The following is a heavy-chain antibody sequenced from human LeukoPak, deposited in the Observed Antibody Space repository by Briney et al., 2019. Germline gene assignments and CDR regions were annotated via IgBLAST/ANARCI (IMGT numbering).Heavy chain of an antibody. V-gene: IGHV1-2*02. Sequence: ASVKVSCKASGYTFTGYYMHWVRQAPGQGLEWMGWINPNSGGTNYAQKFQGRVTMTRDTSISTAYMELSRLRSDDTAVYYCARVIVGSSSSDIDYWGQGTLVTVPS. D-gene: IGHD6-6*01. CDR2: INPNSGGT. J-gene: IGHJ4*02. CDR1: GYTFTGYY. CDR3: ARVIVGSSSSDIDY.